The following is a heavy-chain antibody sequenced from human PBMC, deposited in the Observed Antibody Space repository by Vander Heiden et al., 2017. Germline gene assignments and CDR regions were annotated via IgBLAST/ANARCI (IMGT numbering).Heavy chain of an antibody. D-gene: IGHD5-18*01. CDR1: GFTFSSYS. CDR2: ISSSSSTI. V-gene: IGHV3-48*02. CDR3: ASAGFDEQLWFSYYYGMDV. Sequence: EVQLVESGGGLVQPGGSRRLSCAASGFTFSSYSMNWVRQAPGKGLEWVSYISSSSSTIYYADSVKGRFTISRDNAKNSLYLQMNSLRDEDTAVYYCASAGFDEQLWFSYYYGMDVWGQGTTVTVSS. J-gene: IGHJ6*02.